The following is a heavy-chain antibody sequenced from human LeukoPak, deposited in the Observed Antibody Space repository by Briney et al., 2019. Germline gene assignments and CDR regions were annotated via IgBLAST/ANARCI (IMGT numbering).Heavy chain of an antibody. J-gene: IGHJ5*02. CDR3: ARSLIGYPLPNWFDP. CDR2: IYYSGST. Sequence: SETLSLTCTVSGGSISSSSYYWGWIRQFPGKGLEWIGSIYYSGSTYYNPSLMSRVTISVDTSKNQFSLKLNSVTAADTAVYYCARSLIGYPLPNWFDPWGQGTLVTVSS. D-gene: IGHD3-9*01. CDR1: GGSISSSSYY. V-gene: IGHV4-39*07.